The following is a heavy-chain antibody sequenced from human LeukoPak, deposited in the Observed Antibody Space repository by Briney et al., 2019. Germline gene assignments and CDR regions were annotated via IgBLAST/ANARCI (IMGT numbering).Heavy chain of an antibody. CDR1: GGTFSSYA. CDR2: IIPIFGTA. V-gene: IGHV1-69*06. D-gene: IGHD4-17*01. Sequence: ASVKVSCKASGGTFSSYAIGWVRQAPGQGLEWMGGIIPIFGTANYAQKFQGRVTITADKSTSTAYMELSSLRSEDTAVYYCARHGENDYGDQEYFQHWGQGTLVTVSS. J-gene: IGHJ1*01. CDR3: ARHGENDYGDQEYFQH.